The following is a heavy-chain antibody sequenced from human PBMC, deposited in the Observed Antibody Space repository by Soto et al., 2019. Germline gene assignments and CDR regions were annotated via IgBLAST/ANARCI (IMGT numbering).Heavy chain of an antibody. D-gene: IGHD2-2*02. V-gene: IGHV3-7*03. J-gene: IGHJ4*02. CDR1: GFTFSSYW. Sequence: GGSLRLSCAASGFTFSSYWMSWVRQAPGKGLEWVANIKQGGSEKYYVDSVKGRFTISRDNAKNSLYLQMNSLRAEDTAVYYCARDCSSTSCYKGGIYFDYWGQGTLVTVSS. CDR3: ARDCSSTSCYKGGIYFDY. CDR2: IKQGGSEK.